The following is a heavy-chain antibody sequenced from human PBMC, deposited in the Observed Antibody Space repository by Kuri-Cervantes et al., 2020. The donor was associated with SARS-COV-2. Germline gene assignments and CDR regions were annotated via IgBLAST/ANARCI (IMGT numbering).Heavy chain of an antibody. CDR1: GYTFTGYY. Sequence: SVKVSCKASGYTFTGYYMHWVRQAPGQGLEWMGGIIPIFGTANYAQKFQGRVTITADESTSTAYVELSSLRSEDTAVYYCARDEWELRVHSDYYYYYMDVWGKGTTVTVSS. CDR2: IIPIFGTA. J-gene: IGHJ6*03. V-gene: IGHV1-69*13. D-gene: IGHD1-26*01. CDR3: ARDEWELRVHSDYYYYYMDV.